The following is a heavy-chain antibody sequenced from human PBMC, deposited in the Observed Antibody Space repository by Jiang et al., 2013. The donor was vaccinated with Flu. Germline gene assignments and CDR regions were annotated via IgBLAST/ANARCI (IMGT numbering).Heavy chain of an antibody. CDR3: ASSSEAEWLAENWFDP. D-gene: IGHD3-3*01. V-gene: IGHV1-69*01. J-gene: IGHJ5*02. CDR2: IIPIFGTA. CDR1: GGTFSSYA. Sequence: SSVKVSCKASGGTFSSYAISWVRQAPGQGLEWMGGIIPIFGTANYAQKFQGRVTITADESTSTAYMELSSLRSEDTAVYYCASSSEAEWLAENWFDPWGQGTLVTVSS.